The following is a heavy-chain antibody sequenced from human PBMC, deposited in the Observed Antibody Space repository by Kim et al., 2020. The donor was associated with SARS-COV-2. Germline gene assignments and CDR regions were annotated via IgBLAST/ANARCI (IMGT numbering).Heavy chain of an antibody. V-gene: IGHV1-18*01. CDR3: ARDVVRGVRGWFDP. Sequence: YAQKLQGRVTMTTDTSTSTAYMELRSLRSDDTAVYYCARDVVRGVRGWFDPWGQGTLVTVSS. J-gene: IGHJ5*02. D-gene: IGHD3-10*01.